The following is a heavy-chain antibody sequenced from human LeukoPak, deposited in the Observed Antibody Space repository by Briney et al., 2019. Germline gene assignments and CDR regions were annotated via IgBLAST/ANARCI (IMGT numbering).Heavy chain of an antibody. D-gene: IGHD4-23*01. Sequence: ASVKVSCKASGYTFTLYYMHWVRQAPGQGLEWMGIINPSGGSTTYAQKFQGRVTMTRDTSTSTAYMELSSLRSEDTAVYYCARDYGGNPSLFDYWGQGTLVTVSS. CDR2: INPSGGST. V-gene: IGHV1-46*01. CDR3: ARDYGGNPSLFDY. J-gene: IGHJ4*02. CDR1: GYTFTLYY.